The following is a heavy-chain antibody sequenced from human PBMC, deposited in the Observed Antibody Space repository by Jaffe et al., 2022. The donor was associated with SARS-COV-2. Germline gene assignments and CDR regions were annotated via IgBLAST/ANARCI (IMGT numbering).Heavy chain of an antibody. CDR1: GFTFSSYA. V-gene: IGHV3-30-3*01. CDR2: ISYDGSNK. D-gene: IGHD6-13*01. J-gene: IGHJ6*02. CDR3: ARDSPPSGSSIGDYYYGMDV. Sequence: QVQLVESGGGVVQPGRSLRLSCAASGFTFSSYAMHWVRQAPGKGLEWVAVISYDGSNKYYADSVKGRFTISRDNSKNTLYLQMNSLRAEDTAVYYCARDSPPSGSSIGDYYYGMDVWGQGTTVTVSS.